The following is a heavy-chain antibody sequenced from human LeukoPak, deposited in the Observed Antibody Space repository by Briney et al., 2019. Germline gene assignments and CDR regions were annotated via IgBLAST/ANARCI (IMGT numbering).Heavy chain of an antibody. CDR2: IYYGGGI. CDR3: ARGNYVDWFDP. Sequence: SETLSLTCTVSGASIGSYFWSWIRQPPGKGLEWIGYIYYGGGIKYNPSFESRITISVDTSKNRISLNLTSVTASDTAVYYCARGNYVDWFDPWGQGTQVTVSS. V-gene: IGHV4-59*01. D-gene: IGHD1-7*01. J-gene: IGHJ5*02. CDR1: GASIGSYF.